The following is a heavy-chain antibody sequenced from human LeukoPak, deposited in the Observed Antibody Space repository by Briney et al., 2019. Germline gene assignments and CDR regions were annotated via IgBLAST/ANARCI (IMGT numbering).Heavy chain of an antibody. CDR2: ISYDGSNK. CDR3: AKGIAVALDY. J-gene: IGHJ4*02. V-gene: IGHV3-30*18. D-gene: IGHD6-19*01. CDR1: GFTFSSYG. Sequence: GGSLRLSCAASGFTFSSYGMHWVRLAPGKGLEWVAVISYDGSNKYYADSVKGRFTISRDNSKNTLYLQMNSLRAEDTAVYYCAKGIAVALDYWGQGTLVTVSS.